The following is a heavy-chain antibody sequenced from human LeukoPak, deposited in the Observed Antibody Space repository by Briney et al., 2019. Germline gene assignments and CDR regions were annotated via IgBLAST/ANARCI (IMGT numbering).Heavy chain of an antibody. V-gene: IGHV3-21*01. Sequence: GGSLRLSCTTSGFTFSFYGMAWVRQAPGKGLEFVSSISRSSSYRFSAGSVRGRFFISRDDATNSLFLEMNSLSGEDTAIYYCARIGPGTDVYNSFDYWGQGTLVTVSS. D-gene: IGHD5-24*01. CDR2: ISRSSSYR. CDR3: ARIGPGTDVYNSFDY. J-gene: IGHJ4*02. CDR1: GFTFSFYG.